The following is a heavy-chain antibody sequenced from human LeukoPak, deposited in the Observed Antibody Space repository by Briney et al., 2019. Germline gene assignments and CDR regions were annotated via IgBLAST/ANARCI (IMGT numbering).Heavy chain of an antibody. D-gene: IGHD2-2*01. J-gene: IGHJ3*02. Sequence: SETLSLTCTVSGGSISSYYWSWIRQPPGKGLEWIGYIYYSGSTNYNPSLKSRVTISVDTSKNQFSLKLSSVTAADTAVYYCAREVGYCSSTSCFRDAFDIWGQGTMVTVSS. V-gene: IGHV4-59*12. CDR3: AREVGYCSSTSCFRDAFDI. CDR2: IYYSGST. CDR1: GGSISSYY.